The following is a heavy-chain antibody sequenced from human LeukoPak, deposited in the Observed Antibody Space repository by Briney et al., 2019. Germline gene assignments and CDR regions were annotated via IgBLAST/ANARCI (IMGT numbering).Heavy chain of an antibody. Sequence: PGGSLRLSCAASGFTFSSYGMHWVRQAPGKGLEWVAFIRYDGSNKYYADSVKGRFTISRDNAKNTLYLQMNSLRAEDTAVYYCARGAGTKGDTYYYDSSGYYYVLDYWGQGTLVTVSS. CDR2: IRYDGSNK. V-gene: IGHV3-30*02. CDR3: ARGAGTKGDTYYYDSSGYYYVLDY. J-gene: IGHJ4*02. CDR1: GFTFSSYG. D-gene: IGHD3-22*01.